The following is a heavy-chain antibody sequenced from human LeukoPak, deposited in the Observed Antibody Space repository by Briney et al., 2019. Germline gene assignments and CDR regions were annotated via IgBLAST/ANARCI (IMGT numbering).Heavy chain of an antibody. D-gene: IGHD5-12*01. CDR3: ARRRRAYSGYDAFDI. J-gene: IGHJ3*02. Sequence: PGRSLRLSCAASGFTFSNYAMHWVRQAPGEGLEWVAIISYDESNKYYADSVKGRFTISRDNSKNTLYLQMNSLRAEDTAVYYCARRRRAYSGYDAFDIWGQGTMVTVSS. CDR1: GFTFSNYA. CDR2: ISYDESNK. V-gene: IGHV3-30-3*01.